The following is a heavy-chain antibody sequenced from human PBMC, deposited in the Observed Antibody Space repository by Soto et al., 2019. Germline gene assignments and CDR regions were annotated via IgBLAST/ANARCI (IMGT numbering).Heavy chain of an antibody. V-gene: IGHV3-30*18. CDR1: GFTFSSYG. CDR3: AKDLATYYYDSSGLDY. D-gene: IGHD3-22*01. CDR2: ISYDGSNK. J-gene: IGHJ4*02. Sequence: QVQLVESGGGVVQPGRSLRLSCAASGFTFSSYGMHWVRQAPGKGLEWVAVISYDGSNKYYADSVKGQFTISRDNSKNTLYLQMNSLRAEDTAVYYCAKDLATYYYDSSGLDYWGQGTLVTVSS.